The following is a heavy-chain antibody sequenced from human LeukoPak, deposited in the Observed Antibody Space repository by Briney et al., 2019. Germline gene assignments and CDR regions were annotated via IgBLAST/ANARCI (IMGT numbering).Heavy chain of an antibody. CDR3: ARGGSSSSLNHFDN. CDR2: IYYSGST. D-gene: IGHD6-13*01. Sequence: PSDTLSLTCTVPGGSISSHYWSWIRQPPEKGLEWIGYIYYSGSTNYNPSLKSRVTISVDTSKNQFSLRLNSLTAADTGVYYCARGGSSSSLNHFDNWGQGILVTVSS. V-gene: IGHV4-59*11. J-gene: IGHJ4*02. CDR1: GGSISSHY.